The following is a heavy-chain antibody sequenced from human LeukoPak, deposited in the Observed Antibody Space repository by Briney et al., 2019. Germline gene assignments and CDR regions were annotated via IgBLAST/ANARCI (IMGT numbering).Heavy chain of an antibody. Sequence: PSETLSLTCAVSGYSISSGYYWGWIRQPPGKGLEWIGSIYHSGSIYYNPSLKSRVTISVDTSKNQFSLKLSSVTAADTAVYYCARQGLYYYDSSGPDAFDIWGQGTMVTVSS. CDR3: ARQGLYYYDSSGPDAFDI. V-gene: IGHV4-38-2*01. D-gene: IGHD3-22*01. J-gene: IGHJ3*02. CDR2: IYHSGSI. CDR1: GYSISSGYY.